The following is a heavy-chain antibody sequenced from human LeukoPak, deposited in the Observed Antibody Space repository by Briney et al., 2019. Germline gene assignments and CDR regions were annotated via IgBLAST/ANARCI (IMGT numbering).Heavy chain of an antibody. Sequence: SETLSLTCTVSGGSISSYYWSWIRQPPGKGLEWIGYIYYNGRTNYNPSLKSRVTISVDTSKNQFSLTLASVTAADTAMYYCAKTYFYDTSQSYYFDYWSQGTLVTVSS. CDR3: AKTYFYDTSQSYYFDY. J-gene: IGHJ4*02. D-gene: IGHD3-22*01. CDR1: GGSISSYY. V-gene: IGHV4-59*08. CDR2: IYYNGRT.